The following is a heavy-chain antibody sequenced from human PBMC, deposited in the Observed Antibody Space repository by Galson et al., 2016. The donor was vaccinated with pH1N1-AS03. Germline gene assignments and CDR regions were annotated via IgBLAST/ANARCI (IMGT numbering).Heavy chain of an antibody. CDR3: GRHLRSSYSMDV. CDR1: GGSVNGYY. D-gene: IGHD2-15*01. Sequence: SETLSLTCDVSGGSVNGYYWTWIRQPPGKGLEWIGQIFYIGDTLYTPSLRGRVTMSVDPSKNQLSLRLSSVTAADTAVYYCGRHLRSSYSMDVWGQGTTVTVSS. V-gene: IGHV4-59*08. CDR2: IFYIGDT. J-gene: IGHJ6*02.